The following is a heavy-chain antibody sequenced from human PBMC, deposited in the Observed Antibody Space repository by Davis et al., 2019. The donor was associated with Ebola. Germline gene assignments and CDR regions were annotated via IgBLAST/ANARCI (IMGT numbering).Heavy chain of an antibody. CDR3: ARVLRYCSGGSCYSGYYYGMDV. D-gene: IGHD2-15*01. CDR1: GYTFTSYY. Sequence: AASVKVSCKASGYTFTSYYMHWVRQAPGQGLEWMGIINPSGGSTSYAQKFQGRVTMTRDTSTSTVYMELSSLRSEDTAVYYCARVLRYCSGGSCYSGYYYGMDVWGQGTTVTVSS. V-gene: IGHV1-46*01. CDR2: INPSGGST. J-gene: IGHJ6*02.